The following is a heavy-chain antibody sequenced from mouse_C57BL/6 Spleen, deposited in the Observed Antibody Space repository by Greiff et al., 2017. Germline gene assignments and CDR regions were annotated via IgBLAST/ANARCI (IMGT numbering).Heavy chain of an antibody. Sequence: VTLQESGAELARPGASVKMSCKASGYTFTSYTMHWVKQRPGQGLEWIGYINPSSGYTKYNQKFKDKATLTADKSSSTAYMQLSSLTSEDSAVYYCAREVAVFDYWGQGTTLTVSS. J-gene: IGHJ2*01. CDR2: INPSSGYT. CDR1: GYTFTSYT. CDR3: AREVAVFDY. D-gene: IGHD3-3*01. V-gene: IGHV1-4*01.